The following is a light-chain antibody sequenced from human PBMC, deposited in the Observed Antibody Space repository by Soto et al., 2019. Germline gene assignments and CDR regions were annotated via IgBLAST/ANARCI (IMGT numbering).Light chain of an antibody. CDR1: QDINKW. J-gene: IGKJ4*01. CDR3: QQGKSFPLN. V-gene: IGKV1-12*01. Sequence: DIQMTQSPSSVSASVGDRVTITCLASQDINKWLAWYQQKQGLAPNLVIYTASRLHGGGPSRFRGSASGTDLTLTISSLQPEDVATYCGQQGKSFPLNLGGSTKVDI. CDR2: TAS.